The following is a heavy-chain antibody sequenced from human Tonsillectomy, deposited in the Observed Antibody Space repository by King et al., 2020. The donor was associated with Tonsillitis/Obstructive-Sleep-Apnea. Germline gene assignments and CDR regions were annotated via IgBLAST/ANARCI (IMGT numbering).Heavy chain of an antibody. CDR3: ARDHFMDV. CDR2: ISHDGSNK. J-gene: IGHJ6*03. V-gene: IGHV3-30*01. CDR1: RFTFRSYV. Sequence: VQLVESGGGVVQPGRSLRLSCAASRFTFRSYVMHWVRQAPGKGLEWVSFISHDGSNKYYADSVKGRFTISRDNSKNTLHLQMNSLRAEDTAVYYCARDHFMDVWGKGTTVTVSS.